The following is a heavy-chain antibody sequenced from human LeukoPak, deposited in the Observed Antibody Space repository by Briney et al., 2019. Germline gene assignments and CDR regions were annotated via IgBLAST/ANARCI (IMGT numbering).Heavy chain of an antibody. V-gene: IGHV1-69*04. J-gene: IGHJ4*02. CDR2: IIPIFGIA. Sequence: SVKVFCKAPGGTFSSYAISWVRQAPGQGLEWMGRIIPIFGIANYAQKFQGRVTITADKSTSTAYMELSSLRSEDTAVYYCARDYDGYWGQGTLVTVSS. D-gene: IGHD5-12*01. CDR3: ARDYDGY. CDR1: GGTFSSYA.